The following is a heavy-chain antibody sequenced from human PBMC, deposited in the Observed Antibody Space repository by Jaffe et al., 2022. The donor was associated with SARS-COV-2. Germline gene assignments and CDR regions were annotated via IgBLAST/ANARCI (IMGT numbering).Heavy chain of an antibody. CDR3: AKSEFYSSGYYFDY. CDR1: GFTFDDYA. J-gene: IGHJ4*02. Sequence: EVQLVESGGGLVQPGRSLRLSCAASGFTFDDYAMHWVRQAPGKGLEWVSGISWNSGSIGYADSVKGRFTISRDNAKNSLYLQMNSLRAEDTALYYCAKSEFYSSGYYFDYWGQGTLVTVSS. CDR2: ISWNSGSI. V-gene: IGHV3-9*01. D-gene: IGHD3-22*01.